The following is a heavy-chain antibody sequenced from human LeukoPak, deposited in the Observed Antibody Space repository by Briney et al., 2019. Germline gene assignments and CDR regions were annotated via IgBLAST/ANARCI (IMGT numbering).Heavy chain of an antibody. CDR3: ARDRRAYCGGDCYPGDF. V-gene: IGHV1-2*02. Sequence: GASVKVSCKASVYTFTGYYMHWVRQAPGQGLEWMGWINPNSGGTNYAQKFQGRVTMTRDTSISTAYMELSRLRSDDTAVYYCARDRRAYCGGDCYPGDFWGQGTLVIVSS. J-gene: IGHJ4*02. D-gene: IGHD2-21*02. CDR2: INPNSGGT. CDR1: VYTFTGYY.